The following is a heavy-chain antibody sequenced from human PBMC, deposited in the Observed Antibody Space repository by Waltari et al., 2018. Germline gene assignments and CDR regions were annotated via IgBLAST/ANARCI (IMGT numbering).Heavy chain of an antibody. J-gene: IGHJ5*02. D-gene: IGHD2-2*01. CDR2: IKRSSDGGAA. Sequence: EVQLVESGGGLVKPGGSLRLSCAASGFNCFDTWMTWVGQAPGKGLEWVGRIKRSSDGGAAEYAAPVNGRFIISRDDSSSTLYLQMNSLKSEDTAVYYCITDPANAYVRWFDPWGQGTLVTVSS. CDR3: ITDPANAYVRWFDP. V-gene: IGHV3-15*01. CDR1: GFNCFDTW.